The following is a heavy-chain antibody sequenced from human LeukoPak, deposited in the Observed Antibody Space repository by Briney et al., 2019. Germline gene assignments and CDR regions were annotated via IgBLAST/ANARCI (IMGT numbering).Heavy chain of an antibody. Sequence: SETLSLTCTVSRDSITIATYWGWIRQSPGKGLEWIGNIYRRGSTHYNPSLKSRVTISMDTSKNQFSLKLSSVTAANTAVYYCARNGATCGGDCNDLDYWGQGTLVTVSS. CDR3: ARNGATCGGDCNDLDY. CDR1: RDSITIATY. D-gene: IGHD2-21*02. V-gene: IGHV4-38-2*02. CDR2: IYRRGST. J-gene: IGHJ4*02.